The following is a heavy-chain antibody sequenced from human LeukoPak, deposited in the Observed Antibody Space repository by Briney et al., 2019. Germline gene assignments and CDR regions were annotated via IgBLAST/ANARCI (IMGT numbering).Heavy chain of an antibody. CDR2: MKSKPEGGTT. Sequence: PGGSLRLSCLTSGFTFVNASMSWVRQAPGKGLKWVGLMKSKPEGGTTFYAAPVKDRFSISRDNSRNTLYLQMNSLTIGDTGVYYCTTGNPWGQGTLVTVSS. V-gene: IGHV3-15*01. J-gene: IGHJ5*02. CDR1: GFTFVNAS. CDR3: TTGNP.